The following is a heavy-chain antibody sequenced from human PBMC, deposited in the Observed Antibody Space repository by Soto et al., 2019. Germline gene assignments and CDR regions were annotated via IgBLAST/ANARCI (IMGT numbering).Heavy chain of an antibody. V-gene: IGHV4-39*01. J-gene: IGHJ4*02. Sequence: QLQLQESGPGLVKPSETLSLTCTVSGGSISSSSYYWGWIRQPPGKGLEWIGSIYYSGSTYYNPSLKSRVTIAVDTSQNEVSLKLSCVTAAYTAVDYCARRRRRWEVKERCGFDYWGQGTLVTVGS. CDR1: GGSISSSSYY. D-gene: IGHD1-26*01. CDR2: IYYSGST. CDR3: ARRRRRWEVKERCGFDY.